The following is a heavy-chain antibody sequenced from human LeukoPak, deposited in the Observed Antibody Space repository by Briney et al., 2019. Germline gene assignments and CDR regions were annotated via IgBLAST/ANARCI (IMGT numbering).Heavy chain of an antibody. Sequence: GGSLRLSCTVSGFTVSTNSMSWVRQAPGKGLEWVSYISSSGSTIYYADSVKGRFTISRDNAKNSLYLQMNSLRAEDTAVYYCATGSGWYYYWGQGTLVTVSS. CDR2: ISSSGSTI. CDR3: ATGSGWYYY. V-gene: IGHV3-11*04. D-gene: IGHD6-19*01. J-gene: IGHJ4*02. CDR1: GFTVSTNS.